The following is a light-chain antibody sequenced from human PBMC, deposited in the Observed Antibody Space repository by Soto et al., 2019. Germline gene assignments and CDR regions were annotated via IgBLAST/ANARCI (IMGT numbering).Light chain of an antibody. J-gene: IGLJ2*01. Sequence: SYELTQPPSVSVAPGKTASISCGGNNFGSKGVHWYQQKPGPAPVLVIYSDTNLPPVIPERFSGSNSANLATLTISRVKAGDAADCYCQVWDSRSAPVVFGGGTKLTVL. CDR2: SDT. CDR3: QVWDSRSAPVV. CDR1: NFGSKG. V-gene: IGLV3-21*04.